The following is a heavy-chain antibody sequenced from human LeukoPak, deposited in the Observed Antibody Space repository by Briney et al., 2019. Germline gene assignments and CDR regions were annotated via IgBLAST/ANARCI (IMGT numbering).Heavy chain of an antibody. CDR1: GGSISNYY. CDR2: ISNSGGT. D-gene: IGHD2-15*01. J-gene: IGHJ4*02. V-gene: IGHV4-59*01. Sequence: PSETLSLTCTVSGGSISNYYWSWIRQPPGEGLEWIGYISNSGGTNYNPSLKSRVTISVDTSKNQFSLRVSSVTAADTAVYYCATTICSGGSCSGYWGQGTLVTVSS. CDR3: ATTICSGGSCSGY.